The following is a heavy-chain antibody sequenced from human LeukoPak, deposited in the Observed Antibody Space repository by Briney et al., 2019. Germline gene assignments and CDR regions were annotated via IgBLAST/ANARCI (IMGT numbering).Heavy chain of an antibody. CDR3: ARSPYSSSSYPFAP. CDR1: GGSISSYY. V-gene: IGHV4-4*07. D-gene: IGHD6-13*01. J-gene: IGHJ5*02. Sequence: SETLSLTCTVSGGSISSYYWSWIRQPAGKGLEWIGRIYTSGSTNYNPSLKSRVTMSVDTSKNQFSLKLSSVTAADTAVYYCARSPYSSSSYPFAPWGQGTLVTVSS. CDR2: IYTSGST.